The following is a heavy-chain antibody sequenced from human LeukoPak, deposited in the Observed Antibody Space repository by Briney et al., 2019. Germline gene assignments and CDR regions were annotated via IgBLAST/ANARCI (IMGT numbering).Heavy chain of an antibody. CDR1: GDSISSYY. D-gene: IGHD3-10*01. CDR3: ARRYYGSLSYPAYFDY. Sequence: SETLSLTCTVSGDSISSYYWSWIRQPPGKGLEWIGCIDYSGSTNDNPSLKSRVTMSVDMSKNQFSLRLNSVTAADTAVYYCARRYYGSLSYPAYFDYWGQGTLVTVSS. J-gene: IGHJ4*02. V-gene: IGHV4-59*08. CDR2: IDYSGST.